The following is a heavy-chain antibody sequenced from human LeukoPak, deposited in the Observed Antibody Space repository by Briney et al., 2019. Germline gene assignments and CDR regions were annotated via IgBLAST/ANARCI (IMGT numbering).Heavy chain of an antibody. Sequence: ASVKVSCKASGGTFSSYAISWVRQAPGQGLEWMGGIIPIFGTANYAQKFQGRVTITADESTSTAYMELRSLRSDDTAVYYCARIPFGYCSGGSCYPGVDYWGQGTLVTVSS. CDR2: IIPIFGTA. CDR1: GGTFSSYA. D-gene: IGHD2-15*01. V-gene: IGHV1-69*13. J-gene: IGHJ4*02. CDR3: ARIPFGYCSGGSCYPGVDY.